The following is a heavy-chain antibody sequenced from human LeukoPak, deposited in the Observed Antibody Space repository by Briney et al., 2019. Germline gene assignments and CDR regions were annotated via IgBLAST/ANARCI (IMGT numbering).Heavy chain of an antibody. CDR3: ARDPGRTTGTTSNY. CDR2: IIPILGIA. D-gene: IGHD1-1*01. CDR1: GGTFSSYA. V-gene: IGHV1-69*04. Sequence: SVKVSCKASGGTFSSYAISWVRQAPGQGLEWMGRIIPILGIANYAQKFQGRVTITADKSTGTAYMELSSLRSEDTAVYYCARDPGRTTGTTSNYWGQGTLVTVSS. J-gene: IGHJ4*02.